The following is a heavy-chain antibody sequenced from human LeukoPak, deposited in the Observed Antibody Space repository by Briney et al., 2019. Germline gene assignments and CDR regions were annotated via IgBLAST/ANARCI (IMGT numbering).Heavy chain of an antibody. Sequence: SQTLSLTCAISGDTVSSNSAAWSWIRQSPLRGLEWLGRTYYRSKWYHDYAVSVRSRVSVNPDTSKNQFSLQLNSVTPEDTAVYYCARFLGIGSQRYYFDSWGQGTLVTVSS. V-gene: IGHV6-1*01. CDR2: TYYRSKWYH. CDR1: GDTVSSNSAA. CDR3: ARFLGIGSQRYYFDS. J-gene: IGHJ4*02. D-gene: IGHD6-19*01.